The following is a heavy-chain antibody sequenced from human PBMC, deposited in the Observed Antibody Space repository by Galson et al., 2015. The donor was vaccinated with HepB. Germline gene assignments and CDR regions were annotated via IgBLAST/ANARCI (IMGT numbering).Heavy chain of an antibody. J-gene: IGHJ2*01. V-gene: IGHV3-30-3*01. D-gene: IGHD4-23*01. CDR2: ISYDGSNK. CDR3: ARGDYGGTGGWYFDL. CDR1: GFIFSSYA. Sequence: SLRLSCAASGFIFSSYAMHWVRQAPGRGLEWVAVISYDGSNKYYADSVKGRFTISRDNSKNTLYLQMNSLRAEDTAVYYCARGDYGGTGGWYFDLWGRGTLVTVSS.